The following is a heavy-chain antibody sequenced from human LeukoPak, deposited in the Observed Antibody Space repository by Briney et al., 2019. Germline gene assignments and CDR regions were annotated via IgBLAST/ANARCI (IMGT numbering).Heavy chain of an antibody. V-gene: IGHV1-46*01. D-gene: IGHD2-2*02. J-gene: IGHJ6*03. CDR3: ARVAAEVVGVPGAIGFGWLRRDYYYMDV. CDR2: INPSGGST. CDR1: GYTFTRYY. Sequence: ASVKVSCKASGYTFTRYYMHSVRQAPGGGLEWMGIINPSGGSTSYAQKFQGRVTMTRDMSTSTVYMELSSLRSEDTAVYYCARVAAEVVGVPGAIGFGWLRRDYYYMDVWGKGTTVTVSS.